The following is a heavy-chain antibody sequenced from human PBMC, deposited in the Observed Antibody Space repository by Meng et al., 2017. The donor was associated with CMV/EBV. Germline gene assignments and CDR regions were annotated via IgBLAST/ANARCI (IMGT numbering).Heavy chain of an antibody. CDR3: ARDLGWCWDYGGNSCRSWFDP. D-gene: IGHD4-23*01. V-gene: IGHV1-2*02. CDR1: GYTFTGYY. Sequence: ASVKVSCKASGYTFTGYYMHRVRQAPGQGLEWMGWINPNSGGTNYAQKFQGRVTMTRDTSISTAYMELSRLRSDDTAVYYCARDLGWCWDYGGNSCRSWFDPWGQGTLVTVSS. J-gene: IGHJ5*02. CDR2: INPNSGGT.